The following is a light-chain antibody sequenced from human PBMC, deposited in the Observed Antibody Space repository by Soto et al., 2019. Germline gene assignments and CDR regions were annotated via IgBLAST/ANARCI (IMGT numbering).Light chain of an antibody. CDR2: GAS. J-gene: IGKJ3*01. CDR3: QQYGTSPPT. CDR1: QSVSNNY. Sequence: EIVLTQSPGTLSLSPGERATLSCRATQSVSNNYLAWYQQKPGQAPRLLIYGASSRATGISDRFSGSGSGTDFTLTISRLEPEDFAVYYCQQYGTSPPTFGPGTKVDIK. V-gene: IGKV3-20*01.